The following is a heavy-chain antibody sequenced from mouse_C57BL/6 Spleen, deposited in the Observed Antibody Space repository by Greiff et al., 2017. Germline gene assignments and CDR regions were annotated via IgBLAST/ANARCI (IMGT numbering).Heavy chain of an antibody. CDR2: INPNNGGT. D-gene: IGHD2-5*01. CDR1: GYTFTDYY. V-gene: IGHV1-26*01. CDR3: ARSYYSNYEGDY. J-gene: IGHJ2*01. Sequence: VQLQQSGPELVKPGASVKISCKASGYTFTDYYMNWVKQSHGKSLEWIGDINPNNGGTSYNQKFKGKATLTVDKSSSTAYMELRSLTSEDSAVYYCARSYYSNYEGDYWGQGTTLTVSS.